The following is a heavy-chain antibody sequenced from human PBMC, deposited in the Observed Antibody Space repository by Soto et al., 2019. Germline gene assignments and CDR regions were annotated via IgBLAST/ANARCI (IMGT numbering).Heavy chain of an antibody. CDR2: IYHSGST. CDR3: AIGLAVAGTVFDY. CDR1: GGSISSSNW. D-gene: IGHD6-19*01. V-gene: IGHV4-4*02. J-gene: IGHJ4*02. Sequence: QVQLQESGPGLVKPSGTLSLTCAVSGGSISSSNWWSWVRQPPGKGLEWIGEIYHSGSTNYNPSLEGRVTISVDKAKTQFSLKLSSVTAADTAVYYCAIGLAVAGTVFDYWGQGTLVTVSS.